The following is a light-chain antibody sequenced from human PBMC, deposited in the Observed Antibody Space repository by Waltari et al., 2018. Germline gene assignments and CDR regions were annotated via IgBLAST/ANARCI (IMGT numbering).Light chain of an antibody. J-gene: IGLJ2*01. Sequence: QSVLTQPPSASGAPGQSVTISCTGSSSNIGAGYDGHWYQQIPGSAPKVLIYRDDNRPSGVPGRFSGSKSGTSASLSVTGLHVEDEADYFCQSYDRDLNAVLFGGGTKLTVL. CDR3: QSYDRDLNAVL. CDR1: SSNIGAGYD. V-gene: IGLV1-40*01. CDR2: RDD.